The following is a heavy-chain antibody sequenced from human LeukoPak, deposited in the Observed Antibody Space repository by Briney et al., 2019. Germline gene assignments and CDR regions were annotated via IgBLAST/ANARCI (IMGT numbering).Heavy chain of an antibody. CDR2: ISYDGSNK. V-gene: IGHV3-30*04. Sequence: GRSLRLSCAASGFTFSSYAMHWVRQAPGKGLEWVAVISYDGSNKYYADSVKGRFTISRDNSKNTLYLQLNSLRAEDTAVYYCAKDRRGGATIHYFDYWGQGTLVTVSS. D-gene: IGHD1-26*01. J-gene: IGHJ4*02. CDR1: GFTFSSYA. CDR3: AKDRRGGATIHYFDY.